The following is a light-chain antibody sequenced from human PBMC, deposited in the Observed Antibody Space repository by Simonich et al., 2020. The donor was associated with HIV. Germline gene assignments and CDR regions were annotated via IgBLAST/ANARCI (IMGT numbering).Light chain of an antibody. CDR2: DVV. V-gene: IGLV2-14*01. J-gene: IGLJ2*01. CDR1: SSDVGCYNY. Sequence: QSALTQPASVSGSPGQSITISCTGTSSDVGCYNYVSWYQQHPGKAPKHMISDVVKRPYGVSNRFSGSKSGNTASLTISGLQAEDEADHYCSSYTSSSTLGVVFGGGTKLTVL. CDR3: SSYTSSSTLGVV.